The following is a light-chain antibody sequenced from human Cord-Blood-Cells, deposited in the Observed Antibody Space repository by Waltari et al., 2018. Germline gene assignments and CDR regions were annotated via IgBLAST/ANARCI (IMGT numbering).Light chain of an antibody. V-gene: IGLV2-14*01. CDR3: AAWDDSLSGRV. J-gene: IGLJ3*02. Sequence: QSALTQPASVSGSPGQSITISCTGTSSDVGGYNYVSWYQQHPGKAPKLMIYDVSKRPSGVPDRFSGSKSGTSASLAISGLRSEDEADYYCAAWDDSLSGRVFGGGTKLTVL. CDR1: SSDVGGYNY. CDR2: DVS.